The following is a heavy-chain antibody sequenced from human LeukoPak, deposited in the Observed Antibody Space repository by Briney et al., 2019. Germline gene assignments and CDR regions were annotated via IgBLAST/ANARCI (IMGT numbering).Heavy chain of an antibody. CDR3: ARGSRLVRGVTSRRNYYFDY. V-gene: IGHV1-8*01. J-gene: IGHJ4*02. CDR2: MNPNSGNT. D-gene: IGHD3-10*01. Sequence: ASVKVSCKASGYTFTSYDINWVRQATGQGLEWMGWMNPNSGNTGYAQKFQGRVTMTRNTSISTAYMELSSLRSEDTAVYYCARGSRLVRGVTSRRNYYFDYWGQGTLVTVSS. CDR1: GYTFTSYD.